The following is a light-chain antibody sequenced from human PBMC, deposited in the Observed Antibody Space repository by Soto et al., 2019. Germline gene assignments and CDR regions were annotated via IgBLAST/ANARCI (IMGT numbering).Light chain of an antibody. Sequence: EIQLTQSPSSLSASVGDRVTLTCRASQGVRNYLNWYQQKSGQAPKLLIHDASNLPTGVPAMFSGSGSATDFSFTISSLQPEDIAAYYCPQYEGPPVTFGGGTKVDIK. CDR3: PQYEGPPVT. CDR2: DAS. J-gene: IGKJ4*01. CDR1: QGVRNY. V-gene: IGKV1-33*01.